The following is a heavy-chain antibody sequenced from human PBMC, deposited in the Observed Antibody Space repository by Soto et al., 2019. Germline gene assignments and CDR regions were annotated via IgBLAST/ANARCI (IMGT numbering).Heavy chain of an antibody. D-gene: IGHD3-3*01. V-gene: IGHV4-34*01. Sequence: SETLSLTCAVYGGSFSGYYWSWIRQPPGKGLEWIGEINHSGSTNYNPSLKSRVTISVDTSKNQFSLKLSSVTAADTAVYYCARDQISEFFDFWSGRPDAFDFCGQGSMVPGS. CDR2: INHSGST. CDR3: ARDQISEFFDFWSGRPDAFDF. CDR1: GGSFSGYY. J-gene: IGHJ3*01.